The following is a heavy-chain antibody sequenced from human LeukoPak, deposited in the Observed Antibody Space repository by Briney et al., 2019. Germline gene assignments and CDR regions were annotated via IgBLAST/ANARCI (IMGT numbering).Heavy chain of an antibody. CDR1: GFTFSSYD. D-gene: IGHD3-22*01. CDR2: IGTAGDT. V-gene: IGHV3-13*01. Sequence: GGSLRLSCAASGFTFSSYDMHWVRQATGKGLEWVSAIGTAGDTYYPGSVEGRFTISRENAKNSLYLQMNSLRAGDTAVYYCARARVYYDSSGYYLFDYWGQGTLVTVSS. CDR3: ARARVYYDSSGYYLFDY. J-gene: IGHJ4*02.